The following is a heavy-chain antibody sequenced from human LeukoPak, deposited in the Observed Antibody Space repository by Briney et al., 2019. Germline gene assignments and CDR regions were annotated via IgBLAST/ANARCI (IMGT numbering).Heavy chain of an antibody. CDR1: GFTLSPYA. Sequence: GGSLRLSCAASGFTLSPYAMHWVRQAPGKGLEWVANIKQDGSEKYYVDSVKGRFTISRDNAKNSLYLQMNSLRAEDTAVYYCARDSWFGEDYYYGMDVWGQGTTVTVSS. CDR2: IKQDGSEK. V-gene: IGHV3-7*01. J-gene: IGHJ6*02. CDR3: ARDSWFGEDYYYGMDV. D-gene: IGHD3-10*01.